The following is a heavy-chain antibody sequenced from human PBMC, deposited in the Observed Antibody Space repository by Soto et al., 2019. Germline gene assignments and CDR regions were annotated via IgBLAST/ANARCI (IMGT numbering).Heavy chain of an antibody. D-gene: IGHD1-26*01. Sequence: GGSVRLSCAASGFTFSDYGMHWVRQAPGKGLEWLAVISYDGSSKYYADSVKGRFTISRDNSKNTLYLQMSSLRTEDTAVYPCAKDTSRVGSTRGPFDGWGQGTLVTVSS. CDR1: GFTFSDYG. J-gene: IGHJ4*02. CDR2: ISYDGSSK. V-gene: IGHV3-30*18. CDR3: AKDTSRVGSTRGPFDG.